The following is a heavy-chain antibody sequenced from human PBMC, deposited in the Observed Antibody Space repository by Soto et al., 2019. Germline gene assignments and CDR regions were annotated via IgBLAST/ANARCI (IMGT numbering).Heavy chain of an antibody. Sequence: QVQLVESGGGVVQPGRSLRLSCAASGFTFRSYAMHWVRQAPGKGLEWVAVISYDGSDKYYADSVKGRFTISRDNSKNTLYLQMNSLRTEDTAVYSCAREYCSGRSCYYLDYWGQGTLVTVSS. V-gene: IGHV3-30-3*01. CDR1: GFTFRSYA. J-gene: IGHJ4*02. CDR2: ISYDGSDK. CDR3: AREYCSGRSCYYLDY. D-gene: IGHD2-15*01.